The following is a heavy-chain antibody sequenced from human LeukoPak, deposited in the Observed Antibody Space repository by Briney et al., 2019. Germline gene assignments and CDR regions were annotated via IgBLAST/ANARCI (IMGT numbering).Heavy chain of an antibody. V-gene: IGHV4-59*01. J-gene: IGHJ6*02. CDR1: GGSISGYY. Sequence: SETLSLTCTVSGGSISGYYWSWIRQPPGKGLEWIGYIYYSGSTNYNPSLKSRVTISVDTSKNQFSLKLSSVTAADTAVYYCARAFHYYDSSGYYGGMDVWGQGTTVTVSS. CDR2: IYYSGST. CDR3: ARAFHYYDSSGYYGGMDV. D-gene: IGHD3-22*01.